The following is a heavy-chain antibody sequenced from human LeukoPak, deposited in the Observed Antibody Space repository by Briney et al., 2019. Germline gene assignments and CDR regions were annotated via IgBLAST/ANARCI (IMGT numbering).Heavy chain of an antibody. V-gene: IGHV4-30-4*01. D-gene: IGHD3-10*01. CDR1: GDSISSVDYY. Sequence: SQTLPLTCTVSGDSISSVDYYWSWIRQPPGKDLEWIGYIYHSGSRYYNPSLKTRVSISKDASKNQFSLKLISVTAADTAIYCARATGWPKGSGTFNYYCGLDVWGQGTTVTVSS. CDR3: ARATGWPKGSGTFNYYCGLDV. CDR2: IYHSGSR. J-gene: IGHJ6*02.